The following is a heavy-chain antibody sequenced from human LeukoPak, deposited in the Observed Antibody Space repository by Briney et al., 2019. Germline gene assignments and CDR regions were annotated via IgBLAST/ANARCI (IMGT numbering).Heavy chain of an antibody. Sequence: GGSLILSCAASGFTFSSYGMHWVRQAPGKGLEWVAVLWYGGSNKYYADSVKGRFTISRDNSKNTLYLQMNSLRAEDTAVYYCAKDRGSRKYFDYWGQGTLVTVSS. V-gene: IGHV3-33*06. CDR2: LWYGGSNK. D-gene: IGHD3-10*01. CDR3: AKDRGSRKYFDY. J-gene: IGHJ4*02. CDR1: GFTFSSYG.